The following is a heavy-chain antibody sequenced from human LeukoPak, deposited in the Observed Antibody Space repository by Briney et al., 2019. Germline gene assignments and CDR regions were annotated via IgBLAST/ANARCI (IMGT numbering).Heavy chain of an antibody. D-gene: IGHD2-15*01. CDR3: AREVDCSGGRCYRGEFDY. J-gene: IGHJ4*02. Sequence: GGSLRLSCAASGFTVSSNYMSWVRQAPGKGLEWVSVIYSGGSTYYADSAKGRFTISRDNSINTLSLQMNSLRVEDTAVYYCAREVDCSGGRCYRGEFDYWGQGTLVTVSS. CDR2: IYSGGST. CDR1: GFTVSSNY. V-gene: IGHV3-66*01.